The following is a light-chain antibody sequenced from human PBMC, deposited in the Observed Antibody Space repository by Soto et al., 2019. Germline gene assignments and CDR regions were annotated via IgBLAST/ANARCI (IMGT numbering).Light chain of an antibody. CDR1: QSVSNS. V-gene: IGKV3-11*01. CDR3: QQRSNWPPIT. J-gene: IGKJ5*01. Sequence: ELVLTQSPATLSLSPGERATLSCRASQSVSNSLAWYQQKPGQAHGLLIYDSSKRATGTPARFSGSGSGTDFTLTISSLEPEDFAVYYCQQRSNWPPITFGQGTRLEIK. CDR2: DSS.